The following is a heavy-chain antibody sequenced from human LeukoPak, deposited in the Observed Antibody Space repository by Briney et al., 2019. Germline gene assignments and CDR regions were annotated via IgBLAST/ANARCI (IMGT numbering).Heavy chain of an antibody. D-gene: IGHD1-1*01. CDR3: AISENGDAFDI. V-gene: IGHV1-2*02. J-gene: IGHJ3*02. CDR2: INPNSGGT. Sequence: ASVRVSFKASGYTFTGYYMHWVRQAPGQGLERMGWINPNSGGTNYAQKFQGRVTMTRDTSISTAYMELSRLRSDDTAVYYCAISENGDAFDIWGQGTMVTVSS. CDR1: GYTFTGYY.